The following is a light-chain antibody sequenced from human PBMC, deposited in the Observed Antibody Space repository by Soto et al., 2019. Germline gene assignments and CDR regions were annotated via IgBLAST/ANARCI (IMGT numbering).Light chain of an antibody. CDR3: QHRSNWPAT. J-gene: IGKJ2*01. CDR1: QSVNSY. Sequence: EIVLTQSPATLSLSPGERATFSCRASQSVNSYLAWYQQKPGQAPRLLIYEGSKRATGIPARFSGSGSGTDFPLTISSLEPEDFAVYYCQHRSNWPATFGQGTKVEI. V-gene: IGKV3-11*01. CDR2: EGS.